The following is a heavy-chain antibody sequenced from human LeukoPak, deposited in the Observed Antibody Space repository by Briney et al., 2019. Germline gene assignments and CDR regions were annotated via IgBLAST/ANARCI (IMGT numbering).Heavy chain of an antibody. V-gene: IGHV1-8*01. Sequence: ASVKVSCKPSRYTFTSYDINWVRQATGQGLAWMGWMNPNSGNTGYAQKFQGRVTMTRNTSISTAYMELSSLRSEDTAVYYCARGGSGWYYYYYYMDVWGKGTTVTVSS. CDR1: RYTFTSYD. CDR2: MNPNSGNT. J-gene: IGHJ6*03. CDR3: ARGGSGWYYYYYYMDV. D-gene: IGHD6-19*01.